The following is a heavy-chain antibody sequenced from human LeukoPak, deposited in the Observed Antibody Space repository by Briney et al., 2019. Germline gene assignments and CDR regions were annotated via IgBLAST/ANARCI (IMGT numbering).Heavy chain of an antibody. D-gene: IGHD3-10*01. CDR3: VRHQEGMVRGVLYYMDV. Sequence: SETLSLTCSVSGDTISTSDHYWGWIRQPPGKGVEGIGSIYYTGNTYYNPSRKIRVTISVDTSKNQFSLKLSSVTAADTAVYYCVRHQEGMVRGVLYYMDVWGTGTTVTISS. CDR1: GDTISTSDHY. J-gene: IGHJ6*03. CDR2: IYYTGNT. V-gene: IGHV4-39*01.